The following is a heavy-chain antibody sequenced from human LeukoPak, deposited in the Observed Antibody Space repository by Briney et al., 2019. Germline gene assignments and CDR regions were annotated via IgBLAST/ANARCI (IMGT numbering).Heavy chain of an antibody. CDR1: GYTFTGYY. Sequence: GASVKVSCKGSGYTFTGYYMHWVRQAPGQGLEWMGWINPNSGGTNYAQKFQGRVTMTRDTSISTAYMELSRLRSDDTAVYYCARGNSGYDSEAVGGYWGQGTLVTVSS. D-gene: IGHD5-12*01. CDR2: INPNSGGT. J-gene: IGHJ4*02. V-gene: IGHV1-2*02. CDR3: ARGNSGYDSEAVGGY.